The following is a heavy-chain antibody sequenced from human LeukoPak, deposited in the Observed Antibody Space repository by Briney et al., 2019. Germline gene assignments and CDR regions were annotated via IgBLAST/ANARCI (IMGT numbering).Heavy chain of an antibody. CDR1: GFTFTTYT. V-gene: IGHV3-23*01. D-gene: IGHD7-27*01. CDR2: ISIGGGST. Sequence: GGSLRLSCAASGFTFTTYTMNWVRLAPGKGLEWVSSISIGGGSTFYADSVKGRFTISRDNSKNTLFLQMNSLRAEDTALYYCARRVEKIWGSPFDCWGQGTLVTVSS. CDR3: ARRVEKIWGSPFDC. J-gene: IGHJ4*02.